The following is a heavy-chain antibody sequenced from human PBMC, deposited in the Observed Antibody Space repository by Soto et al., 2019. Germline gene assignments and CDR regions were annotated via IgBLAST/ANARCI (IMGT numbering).Heavy chain of an antibody. CDR2: ISGSGGST. V-gene: IGHV3-23*01. CDR3: AKSGYTVTIPFDY. J-gene: IGHJ4*02. CDR1: GLTFSRYA. Sequence: GSLLLACSASGLTFSRYAMSWVRRAPGKGLEWVSAISGSGGSTYYADSVKGRFTISRDNSKNTLYPQMNSLRAEDKAVYYCAKSGYTVTIPFDYWGQGTLVIVSS. D-gene: IGHD4-17*01.